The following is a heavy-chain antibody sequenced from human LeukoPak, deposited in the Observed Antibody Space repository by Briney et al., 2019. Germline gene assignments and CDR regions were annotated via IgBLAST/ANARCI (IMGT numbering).Heavy chain of an antibody. CDR1: GYSFTGYY. J-gene: IGHJ4*02. CDR3: ASGERVVTAIPGYYFDY. CDR2: INPNSSGT. Sequence: ASVKVSCKASGYSFTGYYMHWVRQAPGQGLEWMGGINPNSSGTNYAQKFQGRVTMTRDTSISTAYMELSRQRSDDTAVYYCASGERVVTAIPGYYFDYWGQGTLVTVSS. D-gene: IGHD2-21*02. V-gene: IGHV1-2*02.